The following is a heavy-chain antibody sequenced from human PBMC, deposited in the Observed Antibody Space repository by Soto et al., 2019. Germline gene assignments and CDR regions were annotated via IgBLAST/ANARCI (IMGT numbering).Heavy chain of an antibody. Sequence: EVQLVESGGDLVKSGGSLRLSCAVSGLAFDKSWMTWVRQAPGRGVDWVGRIKRKIDGLTTDYAAPVRGRFTISRGASKMTVYLQMKSLMPEDSGIYYCVKVPGPGEEEFWGRGTVVTVTS. CDR2: IKRKIDGLTT. CDR3: VKVPGPGEEEF. V-gene: IGHV3-15*07. D-gene: IGHD3-16*01. J-gene: IGHJ4*02. CDR1: GLAFDKSW.